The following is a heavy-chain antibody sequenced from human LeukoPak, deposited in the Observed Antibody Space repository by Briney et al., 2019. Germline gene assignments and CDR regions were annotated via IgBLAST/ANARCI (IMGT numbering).Heavy chain of an antibody. CDR2: ISARGDVI. CDR3: AAEVSPKVFDY. CDR1: GFIFSDYY. V-gene: IGHV3-11*01. Sequence: GGSLRLSCASSGFIFSDYYMSWIRQVPGKGLEWIAYISARGDVIYSVDSVKGRFTISRDNAKNLLMNSLRGDDTAVYYCAAEVSPKVFDYRGQGTLVTVSS. J-gene: IGHJ4*02.